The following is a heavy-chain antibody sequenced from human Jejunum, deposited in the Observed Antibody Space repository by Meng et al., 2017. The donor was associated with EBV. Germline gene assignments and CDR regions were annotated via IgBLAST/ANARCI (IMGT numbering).Heavy chain of an antibody. CDR3: ARVAFSYTTRSLDS. CDR2: INHSGST. CDR1: RGSFSGYY. D-gene: IGHD3-16*02. J-gene: IGHJ4*02. V-gene: IGHV4-34*02. Sequence: VQLQQWGAGLLKPSATLSLTCAVYRGSFSGYYWSWIRQHPGKGLEWIGEINHSGSTNYNPSLRSRVTISVETSKNQFSLRLNSVTAADTAVYYCARVAFSYTTRSLDSWGQGTLVTVSS.